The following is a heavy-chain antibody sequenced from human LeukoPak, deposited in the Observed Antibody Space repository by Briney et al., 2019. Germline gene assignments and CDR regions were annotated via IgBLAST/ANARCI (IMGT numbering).Heavy chain of an antibody. CDR3: ARALDWDPRYNWFDP. CDR2: ISSSSSYI. J-gene: IGHJ5*02. Sequence: PGGSLRLSCAASGFTFSNAWMNWVRQAPGKGLEWVSSISSSSSYIYYADSVKGRFTISRDNAKNSLYLQMNSLRAEDTAVYYCARALDWDPRYNWFDPWGQGTLVTVSS. CDR1: GFTFSNAW. V-gene: IGHV3-21*01. D-gene: IGHD3-9*01.